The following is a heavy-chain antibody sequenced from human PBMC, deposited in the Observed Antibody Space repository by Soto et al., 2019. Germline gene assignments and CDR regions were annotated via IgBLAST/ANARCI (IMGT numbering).Heavy chain of an antibody. Sequence: LRLSCAASGFTFTNYWMNWVRQAPGKGLEWVANIKQDGSEKNYVDSVKGRFTISRDNAKNSLYLQMNSLRVEDTAMYYCARKNAVDIWGQGTMVTVSS. J-gene: IGHJ3*02. CDR1: GFTFTNYW. CDR3: ARKNAVDI. V-gene: IGHV3-7*01. CDR2: IKQDGSEK.